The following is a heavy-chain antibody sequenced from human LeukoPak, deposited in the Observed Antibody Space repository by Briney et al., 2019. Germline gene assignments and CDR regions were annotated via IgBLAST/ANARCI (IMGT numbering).Heavy chain of an antibody. D-gene: IGHD3-10*01. V-gene: IGHV4-39*07. CDR3: ARDSQFGELPPLQDY. Sequence: PSETLSLTCTVSGGSISSSSYYWGWIRQPPGKGLEWIGSIYYSGSTYYNPSLKSRVTISVDTSKNQFSLKLSSVTAADTAVYYCARDSQFGELPPLQDYWGQGTLVTVSS. CDR2: IYYSGST. CDR1: GGSISSSSYY. J-gene: IGHJ4*02.